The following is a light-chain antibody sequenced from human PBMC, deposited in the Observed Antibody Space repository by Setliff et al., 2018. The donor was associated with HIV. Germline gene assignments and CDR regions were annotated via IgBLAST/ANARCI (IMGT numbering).Light chain of an antibody. CDR2: DVN. V-gene: IGLV2-23*02. CDR1: SNDVGRYNL. CDR3: CSYAGSSAPVV. J-gene: IGLJ2*01. Sequence: QSALAQPASVSGSPGQAITISCTGTSNDVGRYNLVSWYQQYPGEAPKVIIYDVNKRPSGVSHRFSGSKSGSTASLTISGLQAEDEADFYCCSYAGSSAPVVFGGGTKVTVL.